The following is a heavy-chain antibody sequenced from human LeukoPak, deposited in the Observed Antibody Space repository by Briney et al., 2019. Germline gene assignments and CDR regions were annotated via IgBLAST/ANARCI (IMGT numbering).Heavy chain of an antibody. CDR3: ARDQQLAYFDY. D-gene: IGHD6-6*01. CDR1: GFTFSSYE. CDR2: ISGSGSTI. V-gene: IGHV3-48*03. Sequence: GGSLRLSCAASGFTFSSYEMNWVRQAPGKGLEWVSYISGSGSTIYYADSVKGRFTISRDNAKNSLYLQMNSLRAEDTAVYYCARDQQLAYFDYWGQGTLVTVSS. J-gene: IGHJ4*02.